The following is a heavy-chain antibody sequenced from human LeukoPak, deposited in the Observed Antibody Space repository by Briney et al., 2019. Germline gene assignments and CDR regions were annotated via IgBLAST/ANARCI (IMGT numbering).Heavy chain of an antibody. Sequence: ASVKVSCKVSGYTLTELSMHWVRQAPEKGLEWMGGFDPGDGETNHAQKFQGRVTMTEDTSTDTAYMELSSLRSDDTAVYYCATDPITMVRGVIIEGFDPWGQGTLVTVSS. V-gene: IGHV1-24*01. CDR1: GYTLTELS. D-gene: IGHD3-10*01. J-gene: IGHJ5*02. CDR2: FDPGDGET. CDR3: ATDPITMVRGVIIEGFDP.